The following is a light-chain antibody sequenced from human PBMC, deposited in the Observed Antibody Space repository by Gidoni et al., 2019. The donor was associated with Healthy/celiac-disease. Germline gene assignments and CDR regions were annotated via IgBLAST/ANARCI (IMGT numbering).Light chain of an antibody. J-gene: IGKJ1*01. CDR1: QSISSW. CDR3: QQYNSYPWT. CDR2: KAS. Sequence: DIQMTQSPSTLSASVGDRVTITCRASQSISSWLAWYQQKPGKATKLLLYKASSLESGVPSRFSGSGSGTEFTLTISSLQTDDLATYYCQQYNSYPWTFGQGTKVEIK. V-gene: IGKV1-5*03.